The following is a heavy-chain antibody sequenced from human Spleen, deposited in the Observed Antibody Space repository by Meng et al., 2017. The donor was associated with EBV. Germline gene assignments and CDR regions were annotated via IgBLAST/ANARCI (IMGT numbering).Heavy chain of an antibody. CDR2: IYYSGST. V-gene: IGHV4-61*01. CDR3: ARVPSSGYQRWFDP. CDR1: SGSVSSGSYY. Sequence: QVQLQQWGAGLLKPSETLSRTGAVSSGSVSSGSYYWSWIRQPPGKGLEWIGYIYYSGSTNYNPSLKSRVTISVDTSKNQFSLKLSSVTAADTAVYYCARVPSSGYQRWFDPWGQGTLVTVAS. J-gene: IGHJ5*02. D-gene: IGHD3-22*01.